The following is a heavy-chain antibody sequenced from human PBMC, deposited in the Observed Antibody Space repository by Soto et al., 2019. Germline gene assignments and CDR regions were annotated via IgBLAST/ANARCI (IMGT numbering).Heavy chain of an antibody. CDR3: AKTHNYDILTGYYNPGMDV. CDR2: ISWDGGST. Sequence: PGGSLRLSCAASGFTFDDYTMHWVRQAPGKGLEWVSLISWDGGSTYYADSVKGRFTISRDNSKNSLYLQMNSLRTEDTALYYCAKTHNYDILTGYYNPGMDVWGQGTTVTVSS. J-gene: IGHJ6*02. V-gene: IGHV3-43*01. D-gene: IGHD3-9*01. CDR1: GFTFDDYT.